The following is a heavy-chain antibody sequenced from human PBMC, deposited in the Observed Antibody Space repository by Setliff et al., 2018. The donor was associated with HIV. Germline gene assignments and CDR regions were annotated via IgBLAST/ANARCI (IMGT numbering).Heavy chain of an antibody. J-gene: IGHJ6*03. V-gene: IGHV3-30*02. CDR2: IQYDESNK. Sequence: AGGSLRLSCAVSGLTFSRYGFHWVRQVPGKGLDWVTFIQYDESNKYYGDSVRGRFTISRDNSKNTLYLQMNSLRSEDTAEYFCAKSFNSGPTNWNIDVWGTGTTVTVSS. D-gene: IGHD1-20*01. CDR1: GLTFSRYG. CDR3: AKSFNSGPTNWNIDV.